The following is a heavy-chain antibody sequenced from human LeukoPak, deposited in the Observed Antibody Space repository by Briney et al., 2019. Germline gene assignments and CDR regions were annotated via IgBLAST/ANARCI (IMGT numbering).Heavy chain of an antibody. D-gene: IGHD4-17*01. Sequence: GASVKASCKASGGTFSSYAISWVRQAPGQGLEWMGGVIPIFGTANYAQKFQGRVTITADESTSTAYMELSSLRSEDTAVYYCARDDYGDYGWFDPWGQGTLVTVSS. CDR2: VIPIFGTA. CDR3: ARDDYGDYGWFDP. V-gene: IGHV1-69*13. CDR1: GGTFSSYA. J-gene: IGHJ5*02.